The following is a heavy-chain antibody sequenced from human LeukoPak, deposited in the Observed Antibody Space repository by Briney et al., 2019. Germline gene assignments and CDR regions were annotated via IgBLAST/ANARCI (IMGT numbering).Heavy chain of an antibody. CDR3: ARAFDILTEYYFDY. V-gene: IGHV1-69*01. CDR2: IIPISGTT. D-gene: IGHD3-9*01. J-gene: IGHJ4*02. CDR1: GGTFSSYV. Sequence: GASVKVSCKASGGTFSSYVISWMRQAPGQGLEWMGGIIPISGTTNYAQKFQGRVTMTADESTSTAYMELSSLRSEDTAVYYCARAFDILTEYYFDYWGQGTLVTVSS.